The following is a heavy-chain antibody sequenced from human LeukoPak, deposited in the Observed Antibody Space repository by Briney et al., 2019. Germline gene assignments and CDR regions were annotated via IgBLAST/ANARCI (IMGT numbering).Heavy chain of an antibody. D-gene: IGHD3-22*01. CDR1: GFTFSSYW. CDR2: IKQDGSEK. J-gene: IGHJ4*02. V-gene: IGHV3-7*01. Sequence: GGSLRLSCAASGFTFSSYWISWVRQAPGKGLEWVANIKQDGSEKYYVDSVKGRFTISRDNAKNSLYLQMNSLRAEDTAVYYCARSGYYYDSSGSDYWGQGTLVTVSS. CDR3: ARSGYYYDSSGSDY.